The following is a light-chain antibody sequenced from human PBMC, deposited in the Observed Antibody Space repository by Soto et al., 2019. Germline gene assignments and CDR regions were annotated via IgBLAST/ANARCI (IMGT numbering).Light chain of an antibody. CDR2: KVS. CDR1: QSLVHSDGIAY. V-gene: IGKV2-30*02. J-gene: IGKJ4*01. Sequence: DVVMTQSPLSLPVTLGQPASISCRSNQSLVHSDGIAYFSWFQQRPGRSPRRLIYKVSNRDSGVPARFSGSGSGTDFALKISRVEAEDVGVYYCMQGTHFGGGTKVDIK. CDR3: MQGTH.